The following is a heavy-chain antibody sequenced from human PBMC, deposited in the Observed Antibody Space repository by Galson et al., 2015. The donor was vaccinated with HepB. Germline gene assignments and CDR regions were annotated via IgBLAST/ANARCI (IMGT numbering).Heavy chain of an antibody. V-gene: IGHV3-30-3*01. J-gene: IGHJ4*02. CDR2: ISYDGSNK. Sequence: SLRLSCAASGFTFSSYAMHWVRQAPGKGLEWVAVISYDGSNKYYADSVKGRFTISRDNSKNTLYLQMNSLRAEDTAVYYCARGPAYYYDSSGYYYYFDYWGQGTLVTVSS. CDR1: GFTFSSYA. CDR3: ARGPAYYYDSSGYYYYFDY. D-gene: IGHD3-22*01.